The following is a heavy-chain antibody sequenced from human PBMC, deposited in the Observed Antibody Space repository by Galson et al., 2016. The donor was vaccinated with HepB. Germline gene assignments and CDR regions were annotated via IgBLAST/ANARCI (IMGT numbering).Heavy chain of an antibody. Sequence: SLRLSCAASGFTFGDHYMDWVRQAPGKGLEWVGRTRNKTKSYTTEYAPSVDGRFTISRDDSKKTLYLQINSLKTEDTAVYYSVRGPGMVGATGFDYWGQGTLVTVSS. D-gene: IGHD1-26*01. J-gene: IGHJ4*02. CDR2: TRNKTKSYTT. V-gene: IGHV3-72*01. CDR3: VRGPGMVGATGFDY. CDR1: GFTFGDHY.